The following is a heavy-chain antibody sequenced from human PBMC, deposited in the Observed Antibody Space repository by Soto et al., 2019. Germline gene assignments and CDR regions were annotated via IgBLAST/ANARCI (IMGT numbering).Heavy chain of an antibody. J-gene: IGHJ4*02. D-gene: IGHD6-19*01. V-gene: IGHV3-33*01. CDR3: ARDQQWLVRFYFDF. CDR1: GFTFSSYG. Sequence: GGSLRLSCAASGFTFSSYGMHWVRQAPGKGLEWVAVIWYDGSNKYYADSVKGRFTISRDNSKNTLYLQMNSLRAEDTAVYYCARDQQWLVRFYFDFWGQGTLVTVSS. CDR2: IWYDGSNK.